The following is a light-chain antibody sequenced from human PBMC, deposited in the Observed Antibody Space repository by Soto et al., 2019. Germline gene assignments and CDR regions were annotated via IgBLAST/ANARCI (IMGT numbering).Light chain of an antibody. J-gene: IGLJ1*01. Sequence: QSVLTQSPSVSGAPGQRVTISCTGSSSNIGAAYDVHWYQQVPGTAPKLLIYGNSNRPSGVPDRFSGSKSGTSASLAITGLQAEDEADYYCQSYDSSLSGYVFGTGTKLTVL. CDR3: QSYDSSLSGYV. CDR1: SSNIGAAYD. V-gene: IGLV1-40*01. CDR2: GNS.